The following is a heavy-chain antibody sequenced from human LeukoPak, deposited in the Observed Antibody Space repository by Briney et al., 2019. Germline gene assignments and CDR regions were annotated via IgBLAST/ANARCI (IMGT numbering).Heavy chain of an antibody. CDR3: AKEDSSSSRYYFDY. Sequence: GGSLRLSCVASGFTFTNYAMTWVRQAPGMGLEWVSSVSPGGGGTYYPRSVKGRFTISRDNSKNTLYLQIDGLGAEDTALYYCAKEDSSSSRYYFDYWGQGALVTVSS. CDR2: VSPGGGGT. D-gene: IGHD3-22*01. J-gene: IGHJ4*02. V-gene: IGHV3-23*01. CDR1: GFTFTNYA.